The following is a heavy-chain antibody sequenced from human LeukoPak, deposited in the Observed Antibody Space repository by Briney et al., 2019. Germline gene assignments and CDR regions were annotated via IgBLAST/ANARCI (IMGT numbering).Heavy chain of an antibody. CDR3: ARALAVADPSDY. J-gene: IGHJ4*02. Sequence: ASVKVSCKASGYTFTGYYVHWVRQAPGQGLEWMGWISAYNGNTNYAQKLQGRVTMTTDTSTSTAYMELRSLRSDDTAVYYCARALAVADPSDYWGQGTLVTVSS. V-gene: IGHV1-18*04. CDR1: GYTFTGYY. D-gene: IGHD6-19*01. CDR2: ISAYNGNT.